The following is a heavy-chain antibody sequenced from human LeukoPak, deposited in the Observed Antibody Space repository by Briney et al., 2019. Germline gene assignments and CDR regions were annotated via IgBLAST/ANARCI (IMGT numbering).Heavy chain of an antibody. CDR3: ASWKVTARDAFDI. J-gene: IGHJ3*02. V-gene: IGHV3-23*01. CDR1: GFTLSSYA. Sequence: PGGSLRLSCAASGFTLSSYAMSWVRQAPGKGLEGVSAIGGSGGSTYYADSVKGRFTISRDNAKNSLYLQISSLRAEDTAVYYCASWKVTARDAFDIWGQGTMVTVSS. D-gene: IGHD2-21*02. CDR2: IGGSGGST.